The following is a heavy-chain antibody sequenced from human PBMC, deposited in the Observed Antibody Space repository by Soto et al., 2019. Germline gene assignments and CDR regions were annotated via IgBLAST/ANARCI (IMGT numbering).Heavy chain of an antibody. D-gene: IGHD6-13*01. CDR2: ISYDGSNK. J-gene: IGHJ4*02. CDR1: GFTFSSYG. CDR3: AKDRGIAAAVPDY. V-gene: IGHV3-30*18. Sequence: GGSLRLSCAASGFTFSSYGMHWVRQAPGKGLEWEAVISYDGSNKYYADSVKGRFTISRDNSKNTLYLQMNSLRAEDTAVYYCAKDRGIAAAVPDYWGQGTLVTVSS.